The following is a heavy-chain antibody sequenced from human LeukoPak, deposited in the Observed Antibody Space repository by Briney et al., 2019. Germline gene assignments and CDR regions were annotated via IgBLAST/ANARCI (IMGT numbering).Heavy chain of an antibody. V-gene: IGHV3-21*01. CDR1: EFTFSSYS. Sequence: GGSLRLSCAASEFTFSSYSMNWVRQAPGKGLEWVSSISSSSSYIYYADSVKGRFTISRDNAKNSLYLQMNSLRAEDTAVYYCARDYCSSTSCYTGGPLDYWGQGTLVTVSS. J-gene: IGHJ4*02. D-gene: IGHD2-2*02. CDR3: ARDYCSSTSCYTGGPLDY. CDR2: ISSSSSYI.